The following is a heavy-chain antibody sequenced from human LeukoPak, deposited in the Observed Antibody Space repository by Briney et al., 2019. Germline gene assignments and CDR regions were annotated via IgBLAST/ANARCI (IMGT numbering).Heavy chain of an antibody. V-gene: IGHV3-21*04. CDR2: ISSSSSYI. D-gene: IGHD4-17*01. J-gene: IGHJ4*02. CDR1: GFTFSSYS. CDR3: AKDRRGPMTTVTYFDY. Sequence: GGSLRLSCAASGFTFSSYSMNRVRQAPGKGLEWVSSISSSSSYIYYADSVKGRFTISRDNSKNTLYLQMNSLRAEDTAVYYCAKDRRGPMTTVTYFDYWGQGTLVTVSS.